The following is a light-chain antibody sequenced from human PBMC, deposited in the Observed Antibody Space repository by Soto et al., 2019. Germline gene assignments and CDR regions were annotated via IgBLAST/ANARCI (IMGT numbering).Light chain of an antibody. CDR2: DAS. CDR1: QDISKY. J-gene: IGKJ4*01. CDR3: QQFDNLPLN. V-gene: IGKV1-33*01. Sequence: DIQMTQAPSSLSASVGDRVTITCQASQDISKYLNWYQQKPGKAPKILIYDASVLEAGVPSRFSVGGSVTHFTLTNRSLQAEDGATDDCQQFDNLPLNFGGGTKVEIK.